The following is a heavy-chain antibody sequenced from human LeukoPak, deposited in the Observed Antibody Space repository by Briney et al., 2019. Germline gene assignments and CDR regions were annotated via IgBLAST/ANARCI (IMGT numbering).Heavy chain of an antibody. D-gene: IGHD3-10*01. CDR1: GYSISSGYY. CDR3: AREHTSGTRGLDY. Sequence: SETLSLTCAVSGYSISSGYYWGRIRQPPGKGLEWIGSIYHSGSTYYNPSLKSRVTISVDTSKNQFSLKLSSVTSADTAVYYCAREHTSGTRGLDYWGRGTLVTVSS. CDR2: IYHSGST. V-gene: IGHV4-38-2*02. J-gene: IGHJ4*02.